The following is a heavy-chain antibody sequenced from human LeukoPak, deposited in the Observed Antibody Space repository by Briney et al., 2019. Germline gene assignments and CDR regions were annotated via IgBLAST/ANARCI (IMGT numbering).Heavy chain of an antibody. CDR1: GYSLTRNV. CDR3: ARDVNYAFDY. Sequence: ASVKVSCKPSGYSLTRNVISWVRQAPGQGLEWMAWISANSGNTNYAQNFQDRVTLTTDTSTSTAYMELRSLRSDDTAVYYCARDVNYAFDYWGQGTLVTVSS. J-gene: IGHJ4*02. V-gene: IGHV1-18*01. D-gene: IGHD3-16*01. CDR2: ISANSGNT.